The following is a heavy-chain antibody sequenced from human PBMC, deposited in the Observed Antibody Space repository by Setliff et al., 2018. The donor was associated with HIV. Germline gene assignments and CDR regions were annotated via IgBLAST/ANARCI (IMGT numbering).Heavy chain of an antibody. CDR2: INHGGSA. J-gene: IGHJ4*02. CDR1: GGTIASGGHY. Sequence: SETLSLTCTVSGGTIASGGHYWSWIRQHPGKGLEWIGKINHGGSAHFNPSLKSRVTISLDKSENQFSLKLTSVTAADTAIYYCAREGTYYDSSGYPVAEALDYWGRGALVTVSS. V-gene: IGHV4-39*01. D-gene: IGHD3-22*01. CDR3: AREGTYYDSSGYPVAEALDY.